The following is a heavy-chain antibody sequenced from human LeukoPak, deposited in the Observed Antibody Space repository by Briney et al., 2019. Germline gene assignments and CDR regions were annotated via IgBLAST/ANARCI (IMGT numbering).Heavy chain of an antibody. CDR1: GYTFSNYV. D-gene: IGHD3-22*01. V-gene: IGHV1-3*03. CDR2: INAGNGNT. J-gene: IGHJ4*02. CDR3: ARNYYESSGPFDY. Sequence: ASVKVSCKASGYTFSNYVVHCVRQAPGQRLEWMGWINAGNGNTKSSQEFQGRVTITRDTSASTAYMELSSLRSADMAVYYCARNYYESSGPFDYWGQGTLVTVSS.